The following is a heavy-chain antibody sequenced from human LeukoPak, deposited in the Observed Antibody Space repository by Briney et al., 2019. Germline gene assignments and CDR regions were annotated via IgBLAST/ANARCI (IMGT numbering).Heavy chain of an antibody. V-gene: IGHV4-39*07. CDR3: ARVTIRSGSPLHAFDI. J-gene: IGHJ3*02. CDR1: GGSISSSSYY. D-gene: IGHD3-22*01. CDR2: IYYSGST. Sequence: SETLSLTCTVSGGSISSSSYYWGCIRQPPGKGLEWIGSIYYSGSTYYNPSLKSRVTISVDTSKNQFSLKLTSVTAADTAVYYCARVTIRSGSPLHAFDIWGQGTMVTVSS.